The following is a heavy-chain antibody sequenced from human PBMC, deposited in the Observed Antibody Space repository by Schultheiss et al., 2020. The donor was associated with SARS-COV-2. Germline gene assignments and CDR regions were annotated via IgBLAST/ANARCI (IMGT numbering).Heavy chain of an antibody. CDR2: MNPNSGNT. V-gene: IGHV1-8*01. Sequence: ASVKVSCKASGYTFTSYDINWVRQATGQGLEWMGWMNPNSGNTGYAQKFQGWVTMTRDTSISTAYMELSRLRSDDTAVYYCAREGRGLGGDFRPTLGYYGMDVWGQGTTVTVSS. D-gene: IGHD4-17*01. CDR3: AREGRGLGGDFRPTLGYYGMDV. CDR1: GYTFTSYD. J-gene: IGHJ6*02.